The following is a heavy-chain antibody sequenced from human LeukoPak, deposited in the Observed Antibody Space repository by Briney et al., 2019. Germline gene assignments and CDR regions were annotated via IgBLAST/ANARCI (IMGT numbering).Heavy chain of an antibody. Sequence: PSEALSLTCTVSGGSISSYYWSWIRQPPGKGLERIGYIYYSGSTNYNPSLKSRVTISVDTSKNQFSLKLSSVTAADTAVYYCARTPYSSGWSSWDYYYYMDVWGKGTTVTISS. CDR1: GGSISSYY. CDR3: ARTPYSSGWSSWDYYYYMDV. V-gene: IGHV4-59*01. J-gene: IGHJ6*03. CDR2: IYYSGST. D-gene: IGHD6-19*01.